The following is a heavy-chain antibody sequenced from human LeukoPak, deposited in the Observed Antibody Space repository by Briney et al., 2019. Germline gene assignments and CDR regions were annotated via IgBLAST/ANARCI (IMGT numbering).Heavy chain of an antibody. D-gene: IGHD2-2*01. J-gene: IGHJ5*02. Sequence: GDSVKVSCKASGYTFTSYDINWVRQATGQGLAWMGWMNPNSGNTGYAQKFQGRVTMTRNTSISTAYMELSSLRSEDTAVYYCARDRYCSSTSCYRARPNWFDPWGQGTLVTVSS. CDR3: ARDRYCSSTSCYRARPNWFDP. CDR2: MNPNSGNT. CDR1: GYTFTSYD. V-gene: IGHV1-8*01.